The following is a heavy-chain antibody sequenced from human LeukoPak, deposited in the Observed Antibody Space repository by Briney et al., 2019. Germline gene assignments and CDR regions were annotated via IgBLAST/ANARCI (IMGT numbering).Heavy chain of an antibody. CDR2: IYYSGST. J-gene: IGHJ3*02. CDR3: ARERAGGWADFDI. V-gene: IGHV4-59*01. CDR1: GGSISSYY. D-gene: IGHD6-19*01. Sequence: SETLPLTCTVSGGSISSYYWSWIRQPPGKGLEWIGYIYYSGSTNYNPSLKSRVTISVDTSKNQFSLKLASVTAADTAVYYCARERAGGWADFDIWGQVIVVTVSS.